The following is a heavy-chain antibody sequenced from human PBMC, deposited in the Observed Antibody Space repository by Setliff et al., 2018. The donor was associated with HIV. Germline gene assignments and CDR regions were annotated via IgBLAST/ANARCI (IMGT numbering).Heavy chain of an antibody. CDR1: GGSISSSSYY. J-gene: IGHJ1*01. V-gene: IGHV4-39*01. Sequence: SETLSLTCTVSGGSISSSSYYWGWIRQPPGKGLEWIGSIYSTGRTYYKLSLESRVTISIDTSKNQLSLNVNSVTAADTATYYCATPGYDDDVFGYFRFWGRGTLVTVSS. CDR2: IYSTGRT. CDR3: ATPGYDDDVFGYFRF. D-gene: IGHD5-12*01.